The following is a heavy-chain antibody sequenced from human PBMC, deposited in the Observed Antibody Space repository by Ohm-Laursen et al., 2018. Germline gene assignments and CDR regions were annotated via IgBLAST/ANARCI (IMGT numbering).Heavy chain of an antibody. D-gene: IGHD6-19*01. V-gene: IGHV3-69-1*01. CDR2: ISSSNTI. Sequence: SLRLSCSASAFTLTDYYMSWIRQAPGKGLEWVSYISSSNTIYYTDSVKGRFTISRDNAKNSLYLQLNSLRAEDTAMYYCARDQAVAGTWYFDLWGRGTLVTVSS. CDR1: AFTLTDYY. J-gene: IGHJ2*01. CDR3: ARDQAVAGTWYFDL.